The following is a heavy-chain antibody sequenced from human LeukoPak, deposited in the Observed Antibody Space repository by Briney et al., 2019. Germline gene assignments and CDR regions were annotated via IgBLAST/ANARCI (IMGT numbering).Heavy chain of an antibody. Sequence: GGSLRLSCAASGFTFSSYAMSWVRQAPGKGLEWVSSISGSGGITNYADSVKGRFTISRDNAKNTMYLQMNSLRAEDTAVYYCARAVATAIRHGIDYWGQGTLVTVSS. CDR2: ISGSGGIT. J-gene: IGHJ4*02. V-gene: IGHV3-23*01. CDR3: ARAVATAIRHGIDY. D-gene: IGHD2-21*02. CDR1: GFTFSSYA.